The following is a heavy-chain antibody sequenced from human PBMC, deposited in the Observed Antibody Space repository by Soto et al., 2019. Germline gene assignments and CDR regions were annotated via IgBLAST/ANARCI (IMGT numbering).Heavy chain of an antibody. V-gene: IGHV3-23*01. Sequence: GGSLRLSCAASGFTFSSYAMSWVRQAPGKGLEWVSAIGGSGDSTYYADSVKGRFTISRDNSKNTVYLQMNSLRAEDTAVYYCAKEYGDYSRDAFDVWGQGTTVTVS. CDR2: IGGSGDST. D-gene: IGHD4-17*01. CDR3: AKEYGDYSRDAFDV. CDR1: GFTFSSYA. J-gene: IGHJ3*01.